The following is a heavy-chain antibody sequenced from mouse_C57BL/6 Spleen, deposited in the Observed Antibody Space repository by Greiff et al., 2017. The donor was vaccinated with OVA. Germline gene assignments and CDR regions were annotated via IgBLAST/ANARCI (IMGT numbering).Heavy chain of an antibody. CDR3: ARSGYYDYDALYFDY. D-gene: IGHD2-4*01. CDR1: GYTFTSYG. J-gene: IGHJ2*01. Sequence: VQLQQSGAELARPGASVKLSCKASGYTFTSYGISWVKQRTGQGLEWIGEIYPRSGNTYYNEKFKGKATLTADKSSSTAYMELRSLTSEDSAVYFCARSGYYDYDALYFDYWGQGTTLTVSS. CDR2: IYPRSGNT. V-gene: IGHV1-81*01.